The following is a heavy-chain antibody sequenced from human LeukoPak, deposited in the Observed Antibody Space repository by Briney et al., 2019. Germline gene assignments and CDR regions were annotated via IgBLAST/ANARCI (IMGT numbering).Heavy chain of an antibody. CDR2: IYYSGST. V-gene: IGHV4-59*01. J-gene: IGHJ3*02. Sequence: PSETLSLTCTVSGGSISSYYWNWIRQPPGKGLEWIGYIYYSGSTKYNPSLNSRVTMSVDTSQNQLSLNLTSVTAADTAVYYCARAASGYYYASDMWGQGTVVTVSS. CDR3: ARAASGYYYASDM. D-gene: IGHD5-12*01. CDR1: GGSISSYY.